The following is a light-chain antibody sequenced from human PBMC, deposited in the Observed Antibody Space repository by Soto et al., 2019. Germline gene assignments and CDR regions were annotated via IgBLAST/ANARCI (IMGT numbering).Light chain of an antibody. Sequence: DIQMTQSPSTLSASVGDRVIITCRATESISSWLAWHQQKQGKAPRLLIYDASTLENGVPSRFSGSGSGTEFTLTISSLQPEDFATYSCQQYKSYPDTFGQGTKLEIK. CDR3: QQYKSYPDT. CDR1: ESISSW. J-gene: IGKJ2*01. CDR2: DAS. V-gene: IGKV1-5*01.